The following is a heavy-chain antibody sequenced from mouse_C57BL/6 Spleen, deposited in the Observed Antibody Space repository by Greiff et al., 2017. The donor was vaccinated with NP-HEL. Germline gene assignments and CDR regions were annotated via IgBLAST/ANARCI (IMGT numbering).Heavy chain of an antibody. CDR2: IYPGDGDT. V-gene: IGHV1-82*01. D-gene: IGHD1-1*01. J-gene: IGHJ2*01. CDR1: GYAFSSSW. Sequence: QVQLKESGPELVKPGASVKISCKASGYAFSSSWMNWVKQRPGKGLEWIGRIYPGDGDTNYNGKFKGKATLTADKSSSTAYMQLSSLTSEDSAVYFCARTYYGSYFDYWGQGTTLTVSS. CDR3: ARTYYGSYFDY.